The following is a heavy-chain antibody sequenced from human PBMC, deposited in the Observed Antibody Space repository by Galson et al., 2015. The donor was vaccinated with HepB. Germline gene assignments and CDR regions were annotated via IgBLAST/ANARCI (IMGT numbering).Heavy chain of an antibody. CDR1: GDSVSSNSAV. Sequence: CAISGDSVSSNSAVWNWIRQSPSRGLEWLGRTYYRSKWYKDYALFVKSRITINADTSRNQISLQLNSMTPEDTAVHYCAYGVDVWGQGTTVTVSS. CDR3: AYGVDV. J-gene: IGHJ6*02. CDR2: TYYRSKWYK. V-gene: IGHV6-1*01.